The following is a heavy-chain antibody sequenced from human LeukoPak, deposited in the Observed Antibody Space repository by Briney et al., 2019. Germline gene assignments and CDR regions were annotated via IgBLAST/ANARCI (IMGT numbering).Heavy chain of an antibody. CDR3: ARHYDILTGFDY. CDR1: GYTFTNHW. D-gene: IGHD3-9*01. Sequence: GESLKISCKVSGYTFTNHWIGWVRQMPGKGLEWRGIIYPGDSGTKYSPSFQGQVSISVDKSLSTAYLQWSSLKASDTAMYYCARHYDILTGFDYWGQGTLVTVSS. V-gene: IGHV5-51*01. CDR2: IYPGDSGT. J-gene: IGHJ4*02.